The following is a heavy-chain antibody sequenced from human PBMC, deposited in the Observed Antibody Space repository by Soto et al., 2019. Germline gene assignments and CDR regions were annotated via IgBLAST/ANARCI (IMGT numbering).Heavy chain of an antibody. V-gene: IGHV4-30-4*01. D-gene: IGHD3-16*01. Sequence: SETLSLTCTVSGGSISSGDYYWSWIRQPPGKGLEWIGYIYYSGSTYYNPSLKNRVTISLDTSKIQFSLKLSSVTAAATAVYYCVREGGENWFDPWGQGTLVTVSS. CDR3: VREGGENWFDP. CDR2: IYYSGST. CDR1: GGSISSGDYY. J-gene: IGHJ5*02.